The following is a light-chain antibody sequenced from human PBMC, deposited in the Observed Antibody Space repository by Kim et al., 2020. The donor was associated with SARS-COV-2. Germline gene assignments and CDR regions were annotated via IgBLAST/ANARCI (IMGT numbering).Light chain of an antibody. Sequence: QSALIQPASVSGSPGQSVTLSCNGTSSDIGALNYVSWYQQHPGKPPKLVISDVNNRPSGVSDRFSGSKSGNTASLSIFGLQTEDEADYYCSSYTTDSTLVFGGGTKVTVL. CDR1: SSDIGALNY. V-gene: IGLV2-14*03. CDR3: SSYTTDSTLV. J-gene: IGLJ1*01. CDR2: DVN.